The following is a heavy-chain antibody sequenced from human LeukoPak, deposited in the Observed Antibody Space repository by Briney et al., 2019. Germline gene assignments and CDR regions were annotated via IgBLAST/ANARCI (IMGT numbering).Heavy chain of an antibody. CDR3: AKGSCTNGVCYLDY. CDR1: GFTFSTYD. D-gene: IGHD2-8*01. CDR2: IGNAGDT. Sequence: GGSLRLSCAASGFTFSTYDMHWVRQVPGKGLEWVSAIGNAGDTYYSDSVKGRFTISRENAKNTLYVQMNSLRAEDTAVYYCAKGSCTNGVCYLDYWGQGTLVTVSS. J-gene: IGHJ4*02. V-gene: IGHV3-13*01.